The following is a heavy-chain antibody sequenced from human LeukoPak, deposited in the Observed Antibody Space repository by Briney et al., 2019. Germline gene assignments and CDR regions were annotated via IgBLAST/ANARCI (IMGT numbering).Heavy chain of an antibody. Sequence: SETLSLTCTVSGGSISSYYWSWIRQPPGKGLEWIGYIYYSGSTNYNPSLKSRVTISVDTSKNQFSLKLSSVTAADTAVYYCARAPNYYDNSGYYYFDYWGRGTLVTVSS. CDR2: IYYSGST. CDR1: GGSISSYY. V-gene: IGHV4-59*01. CDR3: ARAPNYYDNSGYYYFDY. D-gene: IGHD3-22*01. J-gene: IGHJ4*02.